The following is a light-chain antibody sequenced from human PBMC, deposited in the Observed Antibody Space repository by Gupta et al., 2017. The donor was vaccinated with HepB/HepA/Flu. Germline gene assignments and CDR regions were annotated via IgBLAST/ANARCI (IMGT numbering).Light chain of an antibody. CDR1: QSVSSN. J-gene: IGKJ1*01. Sequence: EIVMTQSPATLSVSPGERATLSCRASQSVSSNLAWYQQKPGQAPRLLIYGASTRATGIPARFSGSGSGKEFTLNISSLQSEDFAVYDCQQYNNWPRTFGQGTKVEIK. CDR3: QQYNNWPRT. CDR2: GAS. V-gene: IGKV3-15*01.